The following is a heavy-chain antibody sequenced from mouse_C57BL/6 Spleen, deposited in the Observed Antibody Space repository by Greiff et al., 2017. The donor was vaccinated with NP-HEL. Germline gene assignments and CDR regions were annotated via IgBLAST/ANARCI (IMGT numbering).Heavy chain of an antibody. CDR1: GYTFTSHW. J-gene: IGHJ4*01. V-gene: IGHV1-52*01. Sequence: QVQLQQPGAELVRPGSSVKLSCKASGYTFTSHWMHWVKQRPIQGLEWIGNIDPSDSETHYNQKFKDKATLTVDKSSSTADMQLSSLTSADSAVYYCARSGDYYAMDYWGQGTSVTVSS. CDR3: ARSGDYYAMDY. CDR2: IDPSDSET. D-gene: IGHD3-1*01.